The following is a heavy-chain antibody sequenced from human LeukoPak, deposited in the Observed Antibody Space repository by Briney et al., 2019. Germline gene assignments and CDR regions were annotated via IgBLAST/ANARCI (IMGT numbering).Heavy chain of an antibody. J-gene: IGHJ5*02. CDR1: GYSLTSYW. CDR2: LYPRDSDT. D-gene: IGHD2-15*01. Sequence: PGESLKISRKGSGYSLTSYWLGLVRQMPGKGLEWMGILYPRDSDTRYSPSLQGQVTISADKSISTAYLQWSSLKASDTDMYFCARGRLRAAPDLNWFDPWGQGTLVTVSS. CDR3: ARGRLRAAPDLNWFDP. V-gene: IGHV5-51*01.